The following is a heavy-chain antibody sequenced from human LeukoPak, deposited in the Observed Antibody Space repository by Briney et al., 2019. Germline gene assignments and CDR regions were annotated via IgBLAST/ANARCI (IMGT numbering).Heavy chain of an antibody. CDR1: GGSISGHY. D-gene: IGHD3-10*01. Sequence: SETLSLTCTVSGGSISGHYWSWIRQPPGKGLEWIGYIYYSGSTNYNPSLKSRVTISVDTSKNQFSLKLSSVTAADTAVYYCATGEQAYYFDYWGQGNLVTVSS. CDR2: IYYSGST. V-gene: IGHV4-59*11. CDR3: ATGEQAYYFDY. J-gene: IGHJ4*02.